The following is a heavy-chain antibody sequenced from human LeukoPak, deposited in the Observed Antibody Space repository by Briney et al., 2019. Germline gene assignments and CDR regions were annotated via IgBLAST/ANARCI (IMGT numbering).Heavy chain of an antibody. Sequence: GGSLRLSCAASGFMFNIYAMSWVRQAPGKGLEWVSAISGSGSSTYYADSVKGRFTISRDNSKNTLYLQMNSLSAEDTAVYYCARDITMIVVVATALDYWGQGTLVTVSS. D-gene: IGHD3-22*01. J-gene: IGHJ4*02. CDR1: GFMFNIYA. V-gene: IGHV3-23*01. CDR2: ISGSGSST. CDR3: ARDITMIVVVATALDY.